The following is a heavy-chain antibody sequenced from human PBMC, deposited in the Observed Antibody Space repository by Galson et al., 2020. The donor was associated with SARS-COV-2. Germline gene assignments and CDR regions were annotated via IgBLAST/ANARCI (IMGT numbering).Heavy chain of an antibody. CDR2: IYYSGST. D-gene: IGHD3-9*01. CDR1: GGSISSYY. Sequence: SETLSLTCTVSGGSISSYYWSWIRQPPGKGLEWIGYIYYSGSTNYNPSLKSRVTISVDTSKNQFSLKLSSVTAADTAVYYCARDTTIHHDAFDIWGQGTMVTVSS. J-gene: IGHJ3*02. CDR3: ARDTTIHHDAFDI. V-gene: IGHV4-59*01.